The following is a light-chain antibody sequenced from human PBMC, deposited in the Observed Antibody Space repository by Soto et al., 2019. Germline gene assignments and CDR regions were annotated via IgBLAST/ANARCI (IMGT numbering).Light chain of an antibody. Sequence: ETVLTQSPGTLSLSPGERATLSCRASQSVSGTYLAWYQQKPGQAPRLLIYGASSRATGIPDRFSGSGSGTDFTLTISRLEPEDFAVYYCQQYDSSWTFGQGTKVEIK. J-gene: IGKJ1*01. CDR2: GAS. CDR1: QSVSGTY. CDR3: QQYDSSWT. V-gene: IGKV3-20*01.